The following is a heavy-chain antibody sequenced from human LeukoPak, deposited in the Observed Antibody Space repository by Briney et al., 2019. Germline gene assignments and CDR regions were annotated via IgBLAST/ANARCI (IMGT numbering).Heavy chain of an antibody. J-gene: IGHJ4*02. CDR2: IYYSGST. CDR1: GGSISSYY. Sequence: PSETLSLTCTVSGGSISSYYWSWIRQPPGKGLEWIGYIYYSGSTNYNPSLKSRVTISVDTSKNQFSLKLSSVTAADTAVYYCARELIVVPAAMDLWGQGTLVTVSS. D-gene: IGHD2-2*01. V-gene: IGHV4-59*12. CDR3: ARELIVVPAAMDL.